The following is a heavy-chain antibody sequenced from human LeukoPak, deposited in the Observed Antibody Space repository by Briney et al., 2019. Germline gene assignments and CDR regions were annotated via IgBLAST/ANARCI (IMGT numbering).Heavy chain of an antibody. Sequence: PSETLSLTYTLAGGSISSSYWSCIWQPAGNRLEWIWRIYTSGSTSYNPSLKSRVTMSVDTSKNQFSLKLSSVTAADTAVYYCARAWDCSGGSCYSDWFDPWGQGTLVTVSS. V-gene: IGHV4-4*07. J-gene: IGHJ5*02. CDR3: ARAWDCSGGSCYSDWFDP. CDR2: IYTSGST. CDR1: GGSISSSY. D-gene: IGHD2-15*01.